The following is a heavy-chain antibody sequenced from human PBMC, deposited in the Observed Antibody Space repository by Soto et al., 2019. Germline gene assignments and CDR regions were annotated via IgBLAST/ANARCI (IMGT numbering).Heavy chain of an antibody. CDR3: ARVGSSGWPDYYYYYGMDV. D-gene: IGHD6-19*01. J-gene: IGHJ6*02. CDR2: ISYDGSNK. Sequence: PGGSLRLSCAASGFTFSSYAMHWVRQAPGKGLEWVAVISYDGSNKYYADSVKGRFTISRDNSKNTLYLQMNSLRAEDTAVYYCARVGSSGWPDYYYYYGMDVWGQGTTVTVSS. CDR1: GFTFSSYA. V-gene: IGHV3-30-3*01.